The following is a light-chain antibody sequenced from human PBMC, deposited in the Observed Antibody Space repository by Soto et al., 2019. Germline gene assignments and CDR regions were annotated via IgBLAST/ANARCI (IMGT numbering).Light chain of an antibody. CDR2: AAS. CDR3: QQLNSYPRALT. Sequence: DIQLTQSPSFLSASVGDRVTITCRASQGISSYSAWYQQKPGKAPKLLIYAASTLQSGVPSRFSGSGSGTEFTLTISSLQPEDFATYYCQQLNSYPRALTFGGGTKVDIK. CDR1: QGISSY. J-gene: IGKJ4*01. V-gene: IGKV1-9*01.